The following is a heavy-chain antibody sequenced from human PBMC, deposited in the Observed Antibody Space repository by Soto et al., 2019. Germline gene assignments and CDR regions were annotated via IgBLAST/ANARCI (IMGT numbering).Heavy chain of an antibody. V-gene: IGHV1-46*03. D-gene: IGHD3-9*01. CDR2: INPSGGST. CDR3: ARRYYDILTGPDTDDAFDI. Sequence: GASVNVYWKAAGYAFTSYYMHLVRQAPGQGLEWMGIINPSGGSTSYAQKFQGRVTMTRDTSTSTVYMELSSLRSEDTAVYYCARRYYDILTGPDTDDAFDIWGQGTMVTVSS. CDR1: GYAFTSYY. J-gene: IGHJ3*02.